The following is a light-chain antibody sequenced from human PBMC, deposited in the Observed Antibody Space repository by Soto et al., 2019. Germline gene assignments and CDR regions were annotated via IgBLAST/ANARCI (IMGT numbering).Light chain of an antibody. J-gene: IGKJ1*01. CDR2: LTS. Sequence: EIVLTQSPATLSSFPGEIATLSCRASQAVNTRVAWYQHKPGQAPRLLLDLTSNGSTGIPARFSGSGSGTDFTLTISSLEHEDSAVYYCHQSQRSPRTFGQGNKVDIK. CDR3: HQSQRSPRT. V-gene: IGKV3-11*01. CDR1: QAVNTR.